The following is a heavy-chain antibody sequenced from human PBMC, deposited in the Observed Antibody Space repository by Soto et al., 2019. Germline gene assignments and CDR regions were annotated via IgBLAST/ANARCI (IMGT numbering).Heavy chain of an antibody. CDR2: INPNSGGT. V-gene: IGHV1-2*02. CDR3: ASIYGSGSYAFDI. Sequence: ASVKVSCKASGXTFTGYYMHWGRQAPGQGLEWMGWINPNSGGTNYAQKFQGRVTMTRDTSISTAYMELSRLRSDDTAVYYCASIYGSGSYAFDIWGQGTMVTVSS. CDR1: GXTFTGYY. D-gene: IGHD3-10*01. J-gene: IGHJ3*02.